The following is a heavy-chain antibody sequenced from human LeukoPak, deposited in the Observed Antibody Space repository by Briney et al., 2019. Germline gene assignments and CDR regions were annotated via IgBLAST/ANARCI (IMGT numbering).Heavy chain of an antibody. CDR3: VKDLNCGGDCYSAAGH. J-gene: IGHJ4*02. Sequence: PGKSLRFSCAASGFTFSNYVIHWVRQAPGQGLEWVAVISYDGSNKYYVDSVKGRFTISRDNSKNTLFLQMNSLRAEATAVYSCVKDLNCGGDCYSAAGHWGQGILVTVSS. CDR1: GFTFSNYV. D-gene: IGHD2-21*02. CDR2: ISYDGSNK. V-gene: IGHV3-30*18.